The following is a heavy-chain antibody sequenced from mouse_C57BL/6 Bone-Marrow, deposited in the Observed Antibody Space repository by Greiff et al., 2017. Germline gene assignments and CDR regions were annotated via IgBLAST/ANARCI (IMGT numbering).Heavy chain of an antibody. CDR2: ISSGGSYT. CDR3: AKLAAWFAY. J-gene: IGHJ3*01. Sequence: EVKLMESGGDLVKPGGSLKLSCAASGFTFSSYGMSWVRQTPDKRLEWVATISSGGSYTYYPDSVKGRFTISRDNAKNTLYLQMSSLKSEDTAMYYCAKLAAWFAYWGQGTLVTGSA. V-gene: IGHV5-6*01. CDR1: GFTFSSYG.